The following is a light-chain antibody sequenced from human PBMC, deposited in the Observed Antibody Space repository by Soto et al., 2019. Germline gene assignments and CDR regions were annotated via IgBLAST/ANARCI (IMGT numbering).Light chain of an antibody. V-gene: IGLV2-8*01. J-gene: IGLJ2*01. CDR1: SSDVGGYNY. CDR2: EVS. CDR3: SSHAGSIHLV. Sequence: QSALTQPPSASGSPGQSVTISCTGTSSDVGGYNYVSWYQQHPGKAPKLMIYEVSKRPSGVPDRFYGSKSGNTASLTVSGLQAEDEADYYCSSHAGSIHLVFGGGTKGTVL.